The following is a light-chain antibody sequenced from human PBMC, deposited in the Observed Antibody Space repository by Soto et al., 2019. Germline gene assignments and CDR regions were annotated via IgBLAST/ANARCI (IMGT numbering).Light chain of an antibody. CDR2: EVR. CDR1: SSDVGGHNY. Sequence: QSALTQPASVSGSPGQSITISCTGTSSDVGGHNYVSWYQQPPGKDPKLIINEVRYRPSGVSNRFSGSTSGNTASLTICGLPAEDGADFYCSSHSSSTARVVFGGGTKVTVL. V-gene: IGLV2-14*01. CDR3: SSHSSSTARVV. J-gene: IGLJ2*01.